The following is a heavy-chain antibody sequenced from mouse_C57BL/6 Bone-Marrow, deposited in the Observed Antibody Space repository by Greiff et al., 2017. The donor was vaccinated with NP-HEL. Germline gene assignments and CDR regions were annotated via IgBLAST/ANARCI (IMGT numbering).Heavy chain of an antibody. CDR3: TRVVAPYYFDY. CDR1: GFTFSDAW. J-gene: IGHJ2*01. D-gene: IGHD1-1*01. CDR2: IRNKANNHAT. Sequence: EVKVVESGGGLVQPGGSMKLSCAASGFTFSDAWMDWVRQSPEKGLEWVAEIRNKANNHATYYAESVKGRFTISRDDSKSSVYLQMNSLRAEDTGIYYCTRVVAPYYFDYWGQGTTLTVSS. V-gene: IGHV6-6*01.